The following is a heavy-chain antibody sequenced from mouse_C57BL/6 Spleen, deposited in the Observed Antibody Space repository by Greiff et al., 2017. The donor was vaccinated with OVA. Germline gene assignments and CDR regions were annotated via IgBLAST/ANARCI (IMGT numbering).Heavy chain of an antibody. CDR2: INPNNGGT. CDR3: ARHYDYDGDYFDY. Sequence: EVKLMESGPELVKPGASVKMSCKASGYTFTDYNMHWVKQSHGKSLEWIGYINPNNGGTSYNQKFKGKATLTVNKSSSTAYMELRSLTSEDSAVYYCARHYDYDGDYFDYWGQGTTLTVSS. CDR1: GYTFTDYN. D-gene: IGHD2-4*01. J-gene: IGHJ2*01. V-gene: IGHV1-22*01.